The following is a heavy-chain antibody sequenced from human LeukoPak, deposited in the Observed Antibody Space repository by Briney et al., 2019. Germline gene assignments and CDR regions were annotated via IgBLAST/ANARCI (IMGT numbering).Heavy chain of an antibody. D-gene: IGHD1-26*01. J-gene: IGHJ4*02. CDR2: IKQDGSEK. Sequence: GGSLRLSCAASGFTFSSYWMTWVRQAPGKGLEWVANIKQDGSEKYYVDSVKGRFTISRDNAKNSLYLQMNSLRPEDTAVYYCARENSGSYYQFDCWGQGTLVTVSS. V-gene: IGHV3-7*01. CDR1: GFTFSSYW. CDR3: ARENSGSYYQFDC.